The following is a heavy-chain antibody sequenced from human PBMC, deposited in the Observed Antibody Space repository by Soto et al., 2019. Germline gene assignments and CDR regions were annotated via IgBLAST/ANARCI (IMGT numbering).Heavy chain of an antibody. CDR3: AGRNPLRGSGFLFDS. D-gene: IGHD1-26*01. V-gene: IGHV1-69*02. J-gene: IGHJ4*02. CDR1: GGTFSSYT. Sequence: VRLMRSGAEVKKPGSSVKVSCKASGGTFSSYTISWVRQAPGQGLEWMGGIIPILGIANYAQKFQGRVTITADKSTSTAYMELSSLRSEDTAVYYCAGRNPLRGSGFLFDSLGQGILVTVSS. CDR2: IIPILGIA.